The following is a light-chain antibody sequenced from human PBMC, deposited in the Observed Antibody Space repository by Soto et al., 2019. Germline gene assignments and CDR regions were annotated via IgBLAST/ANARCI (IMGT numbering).Light chain of an antibody. Sequence: ASQTITRWMAWYQKQPGTAPKLMIYDAYTLESVLPSRCGGSRSGTEFTLIISRLQADDFVSYCCQQYNCHSWTFGQGTKVDI. V-gene: IGKV1-5*01. J-gene: IGKJ1*01. CDR1: QTITRW. CDR2: DAY. CDR3: QQYNCHSWT.